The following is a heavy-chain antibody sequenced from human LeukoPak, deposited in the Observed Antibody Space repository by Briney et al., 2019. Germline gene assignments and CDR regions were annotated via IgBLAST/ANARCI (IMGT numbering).Heavy chain of an antibody. D-gene: IGHD3-10*01. CDR3: ARDRFMVRGVMVGTFDL. V-gene: IGHV3-33*01. CDR2: IGYDGSNK. Sequence: GGSLRLSCAASGFTFSDYAMHWVRQAPGKGLEWVAVIGYDGSNKYDADSVKGRFTISRDNSKNMMYLRMNSLRAEDTAVYYCARDRFMVRGVMVGTFDLWGQGTMVTVSS. J-gene: IGHJ3*01. CDR1: GFTFSDYA.